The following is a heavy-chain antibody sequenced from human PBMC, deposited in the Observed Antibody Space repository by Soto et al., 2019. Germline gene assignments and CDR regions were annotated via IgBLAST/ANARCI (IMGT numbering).Heavy chain of an antibody. CDR3: ARDTVDTAMVTYYYGMDV. CDR2: ISSSSSYI. J-gene: IGHJ6*02. V-gene: IGHV3-21*01. D-gene: IGHD5-18*01. Sequence: GGSLRLSCAASGFTFSSYSMNWVRQAPGKGLEWVSSISSSSSYIYYADSVKGRFTISRDNAKNSLYLQMNSLRAEDTAVYYCARDTVDTAMVTYYYGMDVWGQGTTVTVSS. CDR1: GFTFSSYS.